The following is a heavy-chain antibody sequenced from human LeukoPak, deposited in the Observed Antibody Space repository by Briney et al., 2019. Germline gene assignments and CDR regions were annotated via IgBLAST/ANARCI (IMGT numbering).Heavy chain of an antibody. CDR2: IYSGGST. D-gene: IGHD3-16*01. Sequence: GGSLRLSCAASGISDSSNYMNGVRQSPGKGLEWVSVIYSGGSTKYADSVKGRFTISRDNAKNSLYLQMNSLRAEDTAVYYCARDRGRFGGYWGQGTLVTVSS. CDR3: ARDRGRFGGY. J-gene: IGHJ4*02. CDR1: GISDSSNY. V-gene: IGHV3-66*01.